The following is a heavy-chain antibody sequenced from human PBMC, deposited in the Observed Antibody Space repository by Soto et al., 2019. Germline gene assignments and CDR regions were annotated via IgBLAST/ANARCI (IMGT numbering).Heavy chain of an antibody. CDR1: GFTFSSYW. Sequence: GGSLRLSCAASGFTFSSYWMHWVRQAPGKGLVWVSRINSDGSSTSYADSVKGRFTISRDNAKNTLYLQMNSLRAEDTAVYYCARVPGDYYYYGMDVWGQGTTVTVSS. CDR3: ARVPGDYYYYGMDV. J-gene: IGHJ6*02. V-gene: IGHV3-74*01. D-gene: IGHD7-27*01. CDR2: INSDGSST.